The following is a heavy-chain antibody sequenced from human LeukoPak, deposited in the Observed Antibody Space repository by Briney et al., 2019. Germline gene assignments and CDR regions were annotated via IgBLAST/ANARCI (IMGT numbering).Heavy chain of an antibody. CDR1: GFTSSDHE. Sequence: GGSLRLSCAASGFTSSDHEMNWVRQAPGRGLEWVSYISSSGSDKYYPDSVKGRFTISRDNAKNSLYLQMNSLRAEDTAVYYCARRTSGAFAIWGQGTKVTVSS. CDR2: ISSSGSDK. J-gene: IGHJ3*02. CDR3: ARRTSGAFAI. V-gene: IGHV3-48*03.